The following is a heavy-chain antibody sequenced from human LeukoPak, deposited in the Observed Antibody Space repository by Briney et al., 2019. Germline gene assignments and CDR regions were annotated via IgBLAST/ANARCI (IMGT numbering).Heavy chain of an antibody. J-gene: IGHJ4*02. CDR2: IHSSGST. V-gene: IGHV4-59*08. CDR1: GGSISGYY. D-gene: IGHD4-17*01. CDR3: ARRNYGDYDHYFDY. Sequence: SETLSLTCTVPGGSISGYYRSWIRQPPGKGLERIGYIHSSGSTNYNPSLKSRVTISVDRSRNQFSLNLSSVSAADTAVYYCARRNYGDYDHYFDYWGQGTLVTVSS.